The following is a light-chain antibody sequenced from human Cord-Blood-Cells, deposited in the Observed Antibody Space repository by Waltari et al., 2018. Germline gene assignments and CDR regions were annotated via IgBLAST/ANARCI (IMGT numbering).Light chain of an antibody. Sequence: QSALTQPASVSGSPGHXXXXXXXGXXXXVGSXNXVSWYQQHPGKAPKLMIYEGSKRPSGVSNRFSGSKSGNTASLTISGLQAEDEADYYCCSYAGSSTSYVFGTGTKVTVL. CDR2: EGS. V-gene: IGLV2-23*01. CDR3: CSYAGSSTSYV. J-gene: IGLJ1*01. CDR1: XXXVGSXNX.